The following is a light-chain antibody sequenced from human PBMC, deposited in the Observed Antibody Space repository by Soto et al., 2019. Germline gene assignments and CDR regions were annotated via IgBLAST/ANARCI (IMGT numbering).Light chain of an antibody. Sequence: QSALTQPASVSGAPGQSITISCTGTSSDVGGYNYVSWYQQHPGKAPKLMIYDVSNRPSGVSNRFSGSKSGNTASLTISGIKDEDEADYYCCSYTSSSTLDVFGTGTKLTVL. CDR2: DVS. J-gene: IGLJ1*01. V-gene: IGLV2-14*01. CDR1: SSDVGGYNY. CDR3: CSYTSSSTLDV.